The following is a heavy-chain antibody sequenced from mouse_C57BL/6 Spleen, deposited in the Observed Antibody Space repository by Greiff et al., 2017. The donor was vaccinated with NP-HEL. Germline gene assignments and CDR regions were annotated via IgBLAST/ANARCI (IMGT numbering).Heavy chain of an antibody. CDR3: ARWESLYYYGGAMDY. CDR1: GFTFSCYA. J-gene: IGHJ4*01. V-gene: IGHV5-4*01. Sequence: EVQLVESGGGLVKPGGSLKLSCAASGFTFSCYAMSWVRQTPEKRLEWVATISDGGSYTYYPDNVKGRFTISRDNAKNNLYLQMSHLKSEDTAMYYCARWESLYYYGGAMDYWGQGTSVTVSS. D-gene: IGHD1-1*01. CDR2: ISDGGSYT.